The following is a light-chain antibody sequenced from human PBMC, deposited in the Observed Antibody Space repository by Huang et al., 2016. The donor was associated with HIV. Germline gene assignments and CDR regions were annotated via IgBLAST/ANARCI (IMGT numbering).Light chain of an antibody. CDR1: QSVTSN. CDR3: QRYDNWPKLT. Sequence: IVMTQSPPTLSVSPGERATLSCRASQSVTSNLAWYQQKPGQAPRLLIYGASTRATGNPARVSGSGSGTEFTLTISSLQSEDFAVYYCQRYDNWPKLTFGPGTKVDIK. J-gene: IGKJ3*01. CDR2: GAS. V-gene: IGKV3-15*01.